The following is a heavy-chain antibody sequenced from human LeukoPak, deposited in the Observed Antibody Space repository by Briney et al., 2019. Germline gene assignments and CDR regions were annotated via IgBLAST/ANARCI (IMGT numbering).Heavy chain of an antibody. D-gene: IGHD6-19*01. V-gene: IGHV3-30*04. Sequence: GGSLRLSCTASGFTFSTYSMHWVRQAPGKGLEWVAFISYDGSNKYYADSVKGRFSISRDNSKNTLYLQMNSLRTEDTAVYYCARDKLVASSGWCRTGHFDYWGQGTLVTVSS. CDR3: ARDKLVASSGWCRTGHFDY. CDR1: GFTFSTYS. J-gene: IGHJ4*02. CDR2: ISYDGSNK.